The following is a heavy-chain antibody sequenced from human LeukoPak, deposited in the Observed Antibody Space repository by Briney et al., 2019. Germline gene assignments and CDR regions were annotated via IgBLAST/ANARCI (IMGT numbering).Heavy chain of an antibody. CDR1: GYSFTSYW. CDR2: IYPGDSRV. J-gene: IGHJ5*02. Sequence: GESLKISCQGFGYSFTSYWIGWVRQMPGKGMEWMGVIYPGDSRVRYNPSFQGQVTISVDKSISTAYLQWVSLRASDSAMYYCACRDLTSTWSFPWGQGTLVTVSS. V-gene: IGHV5-51*01. CDR3: ACRDLTSTWSFP. D-gene: IGHD6-13*01.